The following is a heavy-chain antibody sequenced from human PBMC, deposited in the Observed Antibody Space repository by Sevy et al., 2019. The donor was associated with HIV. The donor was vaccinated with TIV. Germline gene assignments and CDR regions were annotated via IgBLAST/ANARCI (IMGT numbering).Heavy chain of an antibody. CDR1: GYTFTSYG. V-gene: IGHV1-18*01. J-gene: IGHJ3*02. D-gene: IGHD6-19*01. Sequence: ASLKVSCKASGYTFTSYGISWVRQAPGQGLEWMGWISAYNGNTNYAQKLQGRVTMTTDTSTSTAYMELRSLRSDDTAVYYCARDMDPGIAVAGTGAFDIWGQGTMVTVSS. CDR2: ISAYNGNT. CDR3: ARDMDPGIAVAGTGAFDI.